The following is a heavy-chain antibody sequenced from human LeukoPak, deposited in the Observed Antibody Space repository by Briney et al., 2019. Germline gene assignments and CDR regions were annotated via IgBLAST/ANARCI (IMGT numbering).Heavy chain of an antibody. CDR2: IYYSWDT. CDR3: ARAGRGSGGWNQPYYMDV. J-gene: IGHJ6*03. D-gene: IGHD1-14*01. V-gene: IGHV4-39*01. Sequence: PSETLSLTCTVSGGSISSYYWGWIRQPPGKGLEWIGSIYYSWDTYYNPSLKSRVTISVDTSKNQFSLKLSSVTAADTAVYYCARAGRGSGGWNQPYYMDVWGKGTTVTVSS. CDR1: GGSISSYY.